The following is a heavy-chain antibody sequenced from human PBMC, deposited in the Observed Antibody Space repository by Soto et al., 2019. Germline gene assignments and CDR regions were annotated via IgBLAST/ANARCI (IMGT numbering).Heavy chain of an antibody. D-gene: IGHD6-13*01. CDR1: GYTFTSYD. V-gene: IGHV1-8*01. Sequence: QVQLVQSGAEVKKPGASVKVSCKASGYTFTSYDINWVRQATGQGLEWMGWMNPNSGNTGYAQKFQGRVTMTRNTSISTAYMELSSLRSEDTAVYYCARGIAAAGSPTPLDHYYYGMDVWGQGTTVTVSS. J-gene: IGHJ6*02. CDR2: MNPNSGNT. CDR3: ARGIAAAGSPTPLDHYYYGMDV.